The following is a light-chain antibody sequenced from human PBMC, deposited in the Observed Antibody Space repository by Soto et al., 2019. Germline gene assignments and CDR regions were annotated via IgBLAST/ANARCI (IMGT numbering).Light chain of an antibody. CDR3: QQYGKSPWT. J-gene: IGKJ1*01. CDR1: QSFDSY. V-gene: IGKV3-20*01. Sequence: EIVLTQSPGTLSLSPGERATLQCRASQSFDSYLAWFQQKPGQTPRLLIYGASGRATGIPDRFSGSGSGTDFTLTFSRLDPEDFAVYYCQQYGKSPWTFGQGTTVEIK. CDR2: GAS.